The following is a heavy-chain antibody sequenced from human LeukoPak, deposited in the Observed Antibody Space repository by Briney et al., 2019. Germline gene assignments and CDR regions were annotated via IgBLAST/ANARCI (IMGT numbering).Heavy chain of an antibody. CDR2: IYIGGDT. Sequence: PGGSLRLSCAASGFTVSGNYMSWVRQAPGKGLEWVSLIYIGGDTYYADSVKGRFTISRDNSKNTLYLQMDSLRAEDTAVYYCATRYCSSTSCYRGAFDIWGQGTMVTVSS. CDR1: GFTVSGNY. CDR3: ATRYCSSTSCYRGAFDI. D-gene: IGHD2-2*01. J-gene: IGHJ3*02. V-gene: IGHV3-66*02.